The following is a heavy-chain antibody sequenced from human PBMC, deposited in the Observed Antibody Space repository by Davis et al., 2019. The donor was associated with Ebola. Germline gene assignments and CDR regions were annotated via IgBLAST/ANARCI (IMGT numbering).Heavy chain of an antibody. CDR1: GFTFSSYS. Sequence: PGGSLRLSCAASGFTFSSYSMNWVRQAPGRGLEWVSYISSSSSTIYYADSVKGRFTISRDNAKNSLYLQMNSLRDEDTAVYYCARGQQHLTHYYYFGMDVWGKGATVTVSS. D-gene: IGHD6-13*01. V-gene: IGHV3-48*02. CDR3: ARGQQHLTHYYYFGMDV. CDR2: ISSSSSTI. J-gene: IGHJ6*04.